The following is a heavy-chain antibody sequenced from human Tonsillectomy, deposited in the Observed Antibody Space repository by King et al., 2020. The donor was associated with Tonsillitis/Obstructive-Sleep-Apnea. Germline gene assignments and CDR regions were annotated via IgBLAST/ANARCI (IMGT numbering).Heavy chain of an antibody. CDR3: ARGTSDFWIDYWNYMDV. J-gene: IGHJ6*03. D-gene: IGHD3-3*01. CDR2: IYSGDST. V-gene: IGHV3-53*01. CDR1: GFTVSSNY. Sequence: VQLVESGGVLIQPGGSLRLSCAASGFTVSSNYMSWVRQAPGKGREWVSVIYSGDSTYYADSVKGRFTISRDNSKNTLYLQMKSLRAEDTAVYYCARGTSDFWIDYWNYMDVWGKGTTVTVSS.